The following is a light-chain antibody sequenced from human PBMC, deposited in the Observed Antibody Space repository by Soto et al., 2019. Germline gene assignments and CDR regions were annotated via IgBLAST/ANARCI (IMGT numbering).Light chain of an antibody. CDR3: QQRSSCPLT. CDR1: QSVSSSY. CDR2: GAS. V-gene: IGKV3D-20*02. J-gene: IGKJ4*01. Sequence: DIVLTQFPGTLSLSPGEGATLSCRASQSVSSSYLAWYQQKPGQAPRLLIYGASARATGIPARFSGSGSGTEFTLTISSLEPEDFAVYYCQQRSSCPLTFGGGTKVDIK.